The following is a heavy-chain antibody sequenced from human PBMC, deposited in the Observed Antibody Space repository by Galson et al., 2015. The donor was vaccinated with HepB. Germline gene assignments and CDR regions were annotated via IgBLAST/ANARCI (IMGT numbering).Heavy chain of an antibody. V-gene: IGHV1-2*06. Sequence: SVKVSCKASGYTFTGYYMHWVRQAPGQGLEWMGRINPNSGGTNYAQKFQGRVTMTRDTSISTAYMELSRLRSDDTAVYYCARERIVVVVAATRRGWFDPWGQGTLVTVSS. CDR2: INPNSGGT. CDR1: GYTFTGYY. CDR3: ARERIVVVVAATRRGWFDP. J-gene: IGHJ5*02. D-gene: IGHD2-15*01.